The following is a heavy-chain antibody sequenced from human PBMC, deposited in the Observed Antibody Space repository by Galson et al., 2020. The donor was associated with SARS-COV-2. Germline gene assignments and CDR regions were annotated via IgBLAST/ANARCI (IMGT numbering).Heavy chain of an antibody. CDR3: ARDTGSGSKTYYYYGRDV. D-gene: IGHD6-25*01. CDR2: IYYSGST. V-gene: IGHV4-30-4*01. Sequence: SETLSLTCTVSGGSISSGDYYWSWIRQPPGKGLEWIGYIYYSGSTYYNPSLKSRVTISVDTSKNQFSLKLSSVTAADTAVYYCARDTGSGSKTYYYYGRDVWGQGTTVTVSS. CDR1: GGSISSGDYY. J-gene: IGHJ6*02.